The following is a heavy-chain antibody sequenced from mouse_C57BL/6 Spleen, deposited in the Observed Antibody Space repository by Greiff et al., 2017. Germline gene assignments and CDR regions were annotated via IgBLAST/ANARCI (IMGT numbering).Heavy chain of an antibody. CDR3: ARGTRRDYFDY. V-gene: IGHV1-59*01. J-gene: IGHJ2*01. CDR1: GYTFTSYW. D-gene: IGHD2-14*01. CDR2: IDPSDSYT. Sequence: QVQLKQPGAELVRPGTSVKLSCKASGYTFTSYWVHWVKQRPGQGLEWIGVIDPSDSYTNYNQKFKGKATLTVDTSSSTAYMQLSSLTSEDSAVYYCARGTRRDYFDYWGEGTTLTVSS.